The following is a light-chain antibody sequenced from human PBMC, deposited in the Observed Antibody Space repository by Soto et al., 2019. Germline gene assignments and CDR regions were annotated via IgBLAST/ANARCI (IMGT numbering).Light chain of an antibody. Sequence: EIVMTQSPATLSVSPGERATLSCRASQSISSNLAWYQQKPGQAPRLLIYGASTRATGIPGRFSGSGSGTEFTLTISSLQSEDFGVYYCQQHNNWPWTVGQGTKVDIK. V-gene: IGKV3-15*01. CDR2: GAS. CDR1: QSISSN. CDR3: QQHNNWPWT. J-gene: IGKJ1*01.